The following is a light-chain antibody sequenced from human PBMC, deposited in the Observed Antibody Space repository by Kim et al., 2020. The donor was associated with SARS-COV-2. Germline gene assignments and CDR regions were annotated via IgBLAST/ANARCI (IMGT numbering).Light chain of an antibody. J-gene: IGKJ4*01. CDR1: QDITNY. Sequence: DIQMTQSPSSLSASVGDRVTITCQASQDITNYVNWYQQKPGKAPKLLIYDASNLETGVPSRFSGSGSGTDFTFTISSLQPEDIATYYCQQYDNLPLTFGGGTKVDIK. CDR3: QQYDNLPLT. CDR2: DAS. V-gene: IGKV1-33*01.